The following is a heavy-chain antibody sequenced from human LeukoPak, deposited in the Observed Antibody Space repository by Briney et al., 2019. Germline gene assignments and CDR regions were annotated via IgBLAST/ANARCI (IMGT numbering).Heavy chain of an antibody. CDR1: GYTLTSHP. CDR2: IDTNSGNP. CDR3: GRFRYESSGYGPQWIDF. J-gene: IGHJ4*02. Sequence: ASVKVSCKASGYTLTSHPLNWVRQAPGQGLESIGWIDTNSGNPTNGQGFTGRFVLSLDTSVNMAYMEISGLKAEDTAVYYCGRFRYESSGYGPQWIDFWGQGTLVTVSS. D-gene: IGHD3-22*01. V-gene: IGHV7-4-1*04.